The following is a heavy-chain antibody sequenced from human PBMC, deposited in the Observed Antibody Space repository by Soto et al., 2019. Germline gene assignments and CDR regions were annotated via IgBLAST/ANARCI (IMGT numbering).Heavy chain of an antibody. J-gene: IGHJ5*02. V-gene: IGHV1-18*04. Sequence: QVHLVQSGPEVKKPGASVKVACRASGYIFISYGISWVRQAPGQGLEWMGWINTYTGQTHYAQNLQGRVTVTTGTSSTTAYMELRSLRSDDTAVYYCARDRGYCSGGSCSSDWFDPWGQGTLVTVSS. CDR1: GYIFISYG. CDR2: INTYTGQT. D-gene: IGHD2-15*01. CDR3: ARDRGYCSGGSCSSDWFDP.